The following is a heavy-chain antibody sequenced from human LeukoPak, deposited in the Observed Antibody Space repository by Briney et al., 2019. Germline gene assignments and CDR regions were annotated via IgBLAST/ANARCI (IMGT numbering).Heavy chain of an antibody. D-gene: IGHD3-10*01. CDR1: GYTLTELS. CDR3: ARGQGSGSYPDY. CDR2: FDPEDGET. J-gene: IGHJ4*02. V-gene: IGHV1-24*01. Sequence: GASVKVSCKASGYTLTELSMHWVRQAPGKGLEWMGGFDPEDGETIYAQKFQGRVTMTEDTSTDTAYVELSSLRSEDTAVYYCARGQGSGSYPDYWGQGTLVTVSS.